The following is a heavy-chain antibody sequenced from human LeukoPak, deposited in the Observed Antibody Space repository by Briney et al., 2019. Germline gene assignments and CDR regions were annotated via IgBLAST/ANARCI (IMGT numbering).Heavy chain of an antibody. CDR3: ARAALWGVIIRDFDY. CDR1: GFTFSSYS. J-gene: IGHJ4*02. D-gene: IGHD3-10*01. Sequence: PGGSLRLSCAASGFTFSSYSMNWVRQAPGKGLEWVSYISSSSSTIYYADSVKGRFTISRDNAKNSLYLQMNSLRAEDTAVYYCARAALWGVIIRDFDYWGQGTLVTVSS. V-gene: IGHV3-48*04. CDR2: ISSSSSTI.